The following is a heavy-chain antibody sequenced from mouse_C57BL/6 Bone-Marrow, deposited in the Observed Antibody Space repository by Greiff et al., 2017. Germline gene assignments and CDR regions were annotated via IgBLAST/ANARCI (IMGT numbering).Heavy chain of an antibody. V-gene: IGHV1-81*01. CDR1: GYTFTSYG. Sequence: QVQLKESGAELARPGASVKLSCKASGYTFTSYGISWVKQRTGQGLEWIGEIYPSSGNTYYNEKFKGKATLTADKSSSTAYMELRSLTSEYSAVYCCARWGTTVVADYWGQGTTLTVSS. J-gene: IGHJ2*01. D-gene: IGHD1-1*01. CDR3: ARWGTTVVADY. CDR2: IYPSSGNT.